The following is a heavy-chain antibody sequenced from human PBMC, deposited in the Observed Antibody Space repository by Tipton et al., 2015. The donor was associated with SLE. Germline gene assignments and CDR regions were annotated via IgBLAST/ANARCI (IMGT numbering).Heavy chain of an antibody. D-gene: IGHD6-13*01. V-gene: IGHV4-31*03. CDR1: GGSISSGGYY. J-gene: IGHJ4*02. Sequence: TLSLTCTVSGGSISSGGYYWSWIRQHPGKGLEWIGYIYYSGSTYYHPSLKRRVTISVDTSKNQFSLKLSSVTAADTAVYYCARGPHSSSYDYWGQGTLVTVSS. CDR2: IYYSGST. CDR3: ARGPHSSSYDY.